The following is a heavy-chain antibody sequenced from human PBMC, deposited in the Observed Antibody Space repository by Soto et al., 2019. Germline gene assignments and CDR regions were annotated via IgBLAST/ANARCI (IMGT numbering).Heavy chain of an antibody. D-gene: IGHD3-22*01. CDR2: INTDTGNI. J-gene: IGHJ4*02. V-gene: IGHV1-3*04. CDR3: ARGSGYYYWDDY. CDR1: GGTFSSYA. Sequence: ASVKVSCKASGGTFSSYAISWVRQAPGQRLEWMGWINTDTGNIKYSPRFQGRVTITRDTSASTAYMELSSLRSEDTAVYYCARGSGYYYWDDYWGQGTLVTVSS.